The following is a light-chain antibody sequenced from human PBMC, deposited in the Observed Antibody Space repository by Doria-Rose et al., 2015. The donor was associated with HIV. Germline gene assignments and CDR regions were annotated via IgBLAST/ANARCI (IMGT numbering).Light chain of an antibody. CDR2: DGS. J-gene: IGKJ1*01. V-gene: IGKV3-20*01. Sequence: EIVLTQSPGTLSLSPGERATLSCRARQSFSSTYLAWYQQKPGQAPSLLIYDGSTRATGIPDRFSASGSVTDFTLTINRLEPEDFALYYCHQYGTSWTFGQGTKVEI. CDR3: HQYGTSWT. CDR1: QSFSSTY.